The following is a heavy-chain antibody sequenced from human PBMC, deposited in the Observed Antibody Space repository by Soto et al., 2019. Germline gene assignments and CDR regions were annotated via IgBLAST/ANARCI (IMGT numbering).Heavy chain of an antibody. CDR1: GDSINSDNYY. CDR3: ARLEGLATLWYFLDY. V-gene: IGHV4-39*01. J-gene: IGHJ4*02. Sequence: SETLSLTCSVSGDSINSDNYYWGWIRQPPGKGLEWIGSIYYRGNTYYNPSLKTRVTISLDKSKGQFSLKLNSVTAADSAVYFCARLEGLATLWYFLDYWGQGTLVIGSS. D-gene: IGHD6-13*01. CDR2: IYYRGNT.